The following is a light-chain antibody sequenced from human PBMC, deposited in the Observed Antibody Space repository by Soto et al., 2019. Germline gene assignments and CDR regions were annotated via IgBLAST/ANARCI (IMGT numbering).Light chain of an antibody. Sequence: MTQSPSTLSASVGDRVTITCRASQSIKSWLAWYQQKPGKAPKLLISDASNLQSGVPSRFSGSESGTEFTLTISSLQPDDSATYYCQQYNSYSGTFGQGTKVEIK. CDR1: QSIKSW. V-gene: IGKV1-5*01. J-gene: IGKJ1*01. CDR2: DAS. CDR3: QQYNSYSGT.